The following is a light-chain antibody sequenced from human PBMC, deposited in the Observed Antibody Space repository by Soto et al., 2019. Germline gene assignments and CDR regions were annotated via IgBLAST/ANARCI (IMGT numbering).Light chain of an antibody. J-gene: IGKJ1*01. CDR1: QSVSSY. V-gene: IGKV3-20*01. Sequence: EIVLTQSQGTLSLSPGERATLSCRASQSVSSYLAWYQQKPGQAPRLLIYGASNRATGIPDRFSGSGSGTDFTRTISRLEPEDFAVYYCQQYGSSPWTFGQGTKVDIK. CDR3: QQYGSSPWT. CDR2: GAS.